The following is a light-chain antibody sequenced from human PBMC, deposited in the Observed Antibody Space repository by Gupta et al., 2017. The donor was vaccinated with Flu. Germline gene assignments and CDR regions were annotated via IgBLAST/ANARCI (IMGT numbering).Light chain of an antibody. CDR3: AAWDDSRNGGV. CDR2: SDD. CDR1: STNIGRNT. J-gene: IGLJ2*01. Sequence: SVLTPPPSTSATPGQRATISCSGSSTNIGRNTVNWYQQLPGAAPRLLIYSDDQRPSGVPDRFSGPKSGTSASLAISGLQSEDEADYHCAAWDDSRNGGVFGGGTKLTVL. V-gene: IGLV1-44*01.